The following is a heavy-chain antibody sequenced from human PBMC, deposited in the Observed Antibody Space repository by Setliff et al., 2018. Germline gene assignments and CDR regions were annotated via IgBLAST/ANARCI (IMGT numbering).Heavy chain of an antibody. CDR3: ARAPLAAAAINWFDP. CDR2: IIPIFGTA. Sequence: SVKVSCKASGGTFSSYAISWVRQAPGQGLEWMGGIIPIFGTANYAQKFQGRVTITADESTSTAYMELSSLRSEDTAVYYCARAPLAAAAINWFDPWGQGTLVTVSS. CDR1: GGTFSSYA. V-gene: IGHV1-69*13. J-gene: IGHJ5*02. D-gene: IGHD6-13*01.